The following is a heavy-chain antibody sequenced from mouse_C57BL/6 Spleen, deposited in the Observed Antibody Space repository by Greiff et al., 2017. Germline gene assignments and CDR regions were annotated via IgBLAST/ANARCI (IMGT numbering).Heavy chain of an antibody. Sequence: EVQLQQSGPELVKPGASVKIPCKASGYTFTDYNMDWVKQSHGKSLERIGDINPNNGGTIYNQKFKGKATLTVDKSSSTAYMELRSLTSEDTAVYYCARGDSNFWYFDVWGTGTTVTVSS. V-gene: IGHV1-18*01. J-gene: IGHJ1*03. CDR1: GYTFTDYN. D-gene: IGHD2-5*01. CDR3: ARGDSNFWYFDV. CDR2: INPNNGGT.